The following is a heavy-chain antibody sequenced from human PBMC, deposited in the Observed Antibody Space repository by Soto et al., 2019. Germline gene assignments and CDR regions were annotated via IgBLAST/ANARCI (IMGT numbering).Heavy chain of an antibody. CDR3: ARDLLGYCSGGSCYSDYYYYYMDV. Sequence: SVKVSCKASGGTFSSYTISWVRQAPGQGLEWMGRIIPILGIANCAQKFQGRVTITADKSTSTAYMELSSLRSEDTAVYYCARDLLGYCSGGSCYSDYYYYYMDVWGKGTTVTVSS. CDR1: GGTFSSYT. CDR2: IIPILGIA. V-gene: IGHV1-69*04. J-gene: IGHJ6*03. D-gene: IGHD2-15*01.